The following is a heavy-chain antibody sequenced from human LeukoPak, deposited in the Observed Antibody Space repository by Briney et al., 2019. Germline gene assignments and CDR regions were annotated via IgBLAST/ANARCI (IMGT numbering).Heavy chain of an antibody. J-gene: IGHJ4*02. Sequence: QTGGSLRLSRAASGFTFSSSWMHWVRQVPGKGLVWVSRLNSDGSSINYADSVKGRFTISRDNAENTLYLQMNSLRVEDTAVYYCARGVAGTLDYWGQGTLVTVSS. V-gene: IGHV3-74*01. CDR2: LNSDGSSI. CDR1: GFTFSSSW. CDR3: ARGVAGTLDY. D-gene: IGHD6-19*01.